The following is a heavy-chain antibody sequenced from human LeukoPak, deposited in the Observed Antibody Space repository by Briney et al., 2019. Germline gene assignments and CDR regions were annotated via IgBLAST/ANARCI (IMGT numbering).Heavy chain of an antibody. J-gene: IGHJ5*02. CDR1: GFTFSDYY. V-gene: IGHV3-11*05. Sequence: GGSLRLSCAASGFTFSDYYMTWIRQAPGKGLEWVSYITSSCYYTNYGDSVKGRFTMSRDNAKKSLYLQMDSLRAEDTAVYYCARVSKAANPTSDSPWFDPWGQGTLVTVSS. D-gene: IGHD2-15*01. CDR3: ARVSKAANPTSDSPWFDP. CDR2: ITSSCYYT.